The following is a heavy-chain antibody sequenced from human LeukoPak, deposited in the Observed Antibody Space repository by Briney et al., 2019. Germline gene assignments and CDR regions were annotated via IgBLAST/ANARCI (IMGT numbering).Heavy chain of an antibody. V-gene: IGHV3-23*01. Sequence: GGSLRLSCAASGFTFSSYAMSWVRQAPGKGLEWASAISGSGGSTYYADSVKGRFTISRDNSKNTLYLQMNSLRAEDTAVYYCAKDNTITFGGVIVSLDYWGQGTLVTVSS. J-gene: IGHJ4*02. CDR3: AKDNTITFGGVIVSLDY. CDR1: GFTFSSYA. D-gene: IGHD3-16*02. CDR2: ISGSGGST.